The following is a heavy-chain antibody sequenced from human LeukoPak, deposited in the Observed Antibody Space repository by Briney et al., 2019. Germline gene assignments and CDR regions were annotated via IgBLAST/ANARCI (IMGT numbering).Heavy chain of an antibody. J-gene: IGHJ4*02. D-gene: IGHD6-19*01. CDR2: TYYRSKWYN. Sequence: SQTLSLTCAISGDSVSSNSAAWNWIRQSPSRGLEWLGRTYYRSKWYNDYAVSVKSRLIINPDTSKNQFPLQLNSVTPEDTAVYYCARALRYSSGWALDYWGQGTLVTVSS. V-gene: IGHV6-1*01. CDR1: GDSVSSNSAA. CDR3: ARALRYSSGWALDY.